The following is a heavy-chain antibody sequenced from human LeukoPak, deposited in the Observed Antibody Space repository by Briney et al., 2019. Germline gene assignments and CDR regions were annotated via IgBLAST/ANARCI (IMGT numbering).Heavy chain of an antibody. D-gene: IGHD3-16*01. CDR1: GYTFTAYH. CDR2: ILYPTRGT. CDR3: VRENWYYDH. V-gene: IGHV1-2*02. J-gene: IGHJ4*02. Sequence: ASVTVSCKSTGYTFTAYHVHWVRQAPGQRLEFMGWILYPTRGTLIPENMQGIVIMTRDTSIPTAYMELGGLNFDDTAVYYCVRENWYYDHWGQGTLVTVSS.